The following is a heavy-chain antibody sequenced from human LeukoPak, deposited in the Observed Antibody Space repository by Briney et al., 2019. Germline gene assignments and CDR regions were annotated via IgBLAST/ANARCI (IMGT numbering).Heavy chain of an antibody. CDR3: AKDGGYRYAQGRFDP. V-gene: IGHV3-23*01. Sequence: GGSLRLSCAASGFTFSSYAMTWVRQAPGKGLEWVSAIRGSGGSTYYADSVKGRFTISRDNSKNTLYLQMNSLRAEDTAVYYCAKDGGYRYAQGRFDPWGQGTLVTVSS. CDR1: GFTFSSYA. CDR2: IRGSGGST. J-gene: IGHJ5*02. D-gene: IGHD5-18*01.